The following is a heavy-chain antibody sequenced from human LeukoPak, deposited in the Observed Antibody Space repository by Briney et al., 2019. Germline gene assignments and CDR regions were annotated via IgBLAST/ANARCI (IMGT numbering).Heavy chain of an antibody. CDR1: GGSGGSISSSNY. CDR2: IYYSGST. Sequence: PSETLSLTCAVSGGSGGSISSSNYWSWVRQPPGKGLEWIGYIYYSGSTYYNPSLKSRVTISVDTSKNQFSLKLSSVTAADTAVYYCARPYSGSYYDAFDIWGQGTMVTVSS. CDR3: ARPYSGSYYDAFDI. J-gene: IGHJ3*02. V-gene: IGHV4-39*01. D-gene: IGHD1-26*01.